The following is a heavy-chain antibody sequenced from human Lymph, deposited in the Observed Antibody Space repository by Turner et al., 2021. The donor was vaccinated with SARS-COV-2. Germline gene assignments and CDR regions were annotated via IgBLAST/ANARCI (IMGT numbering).Heavy chain of an antibody. V-gene: IGHV1-2*02. D-gene: IGHD3-3*01. Sequence: QVQLVQSGAEVKKPGASVKVSCKASGYTFTGSYMHWVRQAPGQGLEWMGWINPNSGGTIYAQKFQGRVTMTRDTSISAAYMELSRLRSDDTAVYYCARDVERYNDFWSGYSGGYGMDVWGQGTTVTVSS. CDR1: GYTFTGSY. CDR3: ARDVERYNDFWSGYSGGYGMDV. CDR2: INPNSGGT. J-gene: IGHJ6*02.